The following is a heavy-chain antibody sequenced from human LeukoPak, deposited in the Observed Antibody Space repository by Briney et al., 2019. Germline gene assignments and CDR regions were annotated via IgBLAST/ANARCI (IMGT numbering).Heavy chain of an antibody. Sequence: GGSLRLSCGASGFTFSSYNMNWVRQAPGKGLEWVSYISTSSSTRYYGDSVSTSSTRDYADSVKGRFTISRDNARNSLYLQMNSLRAEDTAVYYCARGALRNYYMDVWGKGTTVTVSS. J-gene: IGHJ6*03. CDR3: ARGALRNYYMDV. CDR1: GFTFSSYN. D-gene: IGHD3-9*01. CDR2: ISTSSSTR. V-gene: IGHV3-48*01.